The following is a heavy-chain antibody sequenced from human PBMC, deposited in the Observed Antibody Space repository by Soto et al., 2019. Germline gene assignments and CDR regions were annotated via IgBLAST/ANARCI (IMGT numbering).Heavy chain of an antibody. J-gene: IGHJ6*02. CDR3: ARHNGPLYVGYYYDMDV. CDR2: IYYSGYT. D-gene: IGHD3-16*01. Sequence: SETLSLTCTLVSISITSSSYYWASSGYPPGKGLEWIGSIYYSGYTYYNPSLKSRVTISVDTSKNQFSLKLSSVTAADTAVYYCARHNGPLYVGYYYDMDVWGQGTTVT. V-gene: IGHV4-39*01. CDR1: SISITSSSYY.